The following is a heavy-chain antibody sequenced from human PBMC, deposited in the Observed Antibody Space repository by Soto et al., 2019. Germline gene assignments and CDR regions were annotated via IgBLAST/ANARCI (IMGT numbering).Heavy chain of an antibody. CDR1: GYTFTGYF. V-gene: IGHV1-2*02. CDR3: ARGGGTILAPLP. D-gene: IGHD3-3*01. CDR2: INSNSGAT. J-gene: IGHJ5*02. Sequence: QVQLVQSGAEVKKPGASVKVSCKASGYTFTGYFMHWVRQAPGQGLEWMGWINSNSGATKYAQKFQGRVTLSRDTSINTAYMELSGLRSDDTAVYYCARGGGTILAPLPWGQGTLVTVSS.